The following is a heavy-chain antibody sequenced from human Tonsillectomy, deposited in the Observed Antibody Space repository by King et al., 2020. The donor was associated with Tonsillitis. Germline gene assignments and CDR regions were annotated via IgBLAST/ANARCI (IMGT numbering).Heavy chain of an antibody. Sequence: VQLVESGGGVVQPGGSLRLSCAASGFTFSSFGMHWVRQAPGKGLEWVTFIRFDGSNNYYADSVKGRFSISRDNSKNTLYLQMNSLRGEDTAVYYCAKDVGRSQYYYGMDVWGQGTTVTVSS. CDR3: AKDVGRSQYYYGMDV. CDR2: IRFDGSNN. V-gene: IGHV3-30*02. CDR1: GFTFSSFG. J-gene: IGHJ6*02. D-gene: IGHD1-26*01.